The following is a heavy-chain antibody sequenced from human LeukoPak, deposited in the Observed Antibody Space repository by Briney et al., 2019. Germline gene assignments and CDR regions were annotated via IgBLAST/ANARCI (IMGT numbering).Heavy chain of an antibody. CDR1: GGSISSYY. Sequence: EPSETLSLTCTVSGGSISSYYWSWIRQPPGKGLEWIGYIYYSGSTNYNPSLKSRVTISVDTSKNQFTLKLSSVTPADTAVYYCARDGGRFSFGFGYWGQGTLVTVSS. V-gene: IGHV4-59*01. D-gene: IGHD5-18*01. CDR3: ARDGGRFSFGFGY. CDR2: IYYSGST. J-gene: IGHJ4*02.